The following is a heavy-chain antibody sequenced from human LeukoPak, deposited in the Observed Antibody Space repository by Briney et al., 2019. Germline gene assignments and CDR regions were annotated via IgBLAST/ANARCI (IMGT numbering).Heavy chain of an antibody. CDR3: ARHQSDYGDYVHFDY. CDR1: GGSISSSSYY. D-gene: IGHD4-17*01. Sequence: SETLSLTCTASGGSISSSSYYWGWLRQPPGKGREWNGSIYYSRSTYYNPSLKRRVTISVDTSKNQFSLKLSSVTAADTAVYYCARHQSDYGDYVHFDYWGQGTLVTVSS. J-gene: IGHJ4*02. V-gene: IGHV4-39*01. CDR2: IYYSRST.